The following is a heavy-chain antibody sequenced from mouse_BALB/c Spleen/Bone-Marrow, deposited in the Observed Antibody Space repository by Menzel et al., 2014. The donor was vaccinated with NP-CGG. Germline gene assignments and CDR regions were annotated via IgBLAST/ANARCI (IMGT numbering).Heavy chain of an antibody. Sequence: VESGGGLGQAWGSRKLFCSASGFTFRSLGMHLVCPAPEKGLEWVAYISSGSSTNYYADTVKGRFPISRDNPKNTLYIQMTRLRSEDTAVYYCAKDVPLYDVGYFDYWGQGTTLTVSS. D-gene: IGHD2-14*01. J-gene: IGHJ2*01. CDR3: AKDVPLYDVGYFDY. CDR1: GFTFRSLG. V-gene: IGHV5-17*02. CDR2: ISSGSSTN.